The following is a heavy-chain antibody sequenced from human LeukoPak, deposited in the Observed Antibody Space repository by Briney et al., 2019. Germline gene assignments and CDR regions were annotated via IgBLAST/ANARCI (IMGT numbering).Heavy chain of an antibody. V-gene: IGHV4-39*07. CDR1: GGSISSSSYY. J-gene: IGHJ6*03. D-gene: IGHD2-21*02. CDR3: ARDRDNIVVVTAPRVYYHMDV. CDR2: IYYSGST. Sequence: PSETLSLTCTVSGGSISSSSYYWGWIRQPPGKGLEWIGSIYYSGSTYCNPSLKSRVTISVDTSKNQFSLKLSSVTAADTAVYYCARDRDNIVVVTAPRVYYHMDVWGKGTTVTVSS.